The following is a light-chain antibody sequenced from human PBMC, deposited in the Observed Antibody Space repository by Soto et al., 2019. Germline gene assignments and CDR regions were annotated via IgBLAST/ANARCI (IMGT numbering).Light chain of an antibody. CDR1: SSDVGGYNY. CDR2: DVS. CDR3: SSYTSGSTYV. J-gene: IGLJ1*01. Sequence: QSALTQPASVSGSPGQSITISCTGTSSDVGGYNYVSWYQQHPGKAPKLMIYDVSNRPSGVSNRFSGSKSGNTASLTISGRQAEDEADYYCSSYTSGSTYVFGAGTKLTVL. V-gene: IGLV2-14*01.